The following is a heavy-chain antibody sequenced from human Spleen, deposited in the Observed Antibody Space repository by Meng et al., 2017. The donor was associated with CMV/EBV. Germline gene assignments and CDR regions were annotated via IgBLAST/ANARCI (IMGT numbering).Heavy chain of an antibody. CDR1: AYTFTGYY. CDR3: ARPATQGIIYYYYGMDV. D-gene: IGHD2-15*01. J-gene: IGHJ6*02. CDR2: INPKSGGT. Sequence: ASVKVSCKASAYTFTGYYMHWVRQAPGQGPEWMGWINPKSGGTDYAQKFQGRVTMTRDTSTSTVYMELSSLRSEDTAVYYCARPATQGIIYYYYGMDVWGQGTTVTVSS. V-gene: IGHV1-2*02.